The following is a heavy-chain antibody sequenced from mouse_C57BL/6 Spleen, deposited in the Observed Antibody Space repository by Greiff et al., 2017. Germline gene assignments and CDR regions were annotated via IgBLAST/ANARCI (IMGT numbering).Heavy chain of an antibody. V-gene: IGHV1-82*01. J-gene: IGHJ2*01. CDR2: IYPGDGDT. CDR1: GYAFSSSW. Sequence: VKLQESGPELVKPGASVKISCKASGYAFSSSWMNWVKQRPGKGLEWIGRIYPGDGDTNYNGKFKGKATLTADKSSSTAYMQLSSLTSEDSAVYFCARHGNYVFDYWGQGTTLTVSS. CDR3: ARHGNYVFDY. D-gene: IGHD2-1*01.